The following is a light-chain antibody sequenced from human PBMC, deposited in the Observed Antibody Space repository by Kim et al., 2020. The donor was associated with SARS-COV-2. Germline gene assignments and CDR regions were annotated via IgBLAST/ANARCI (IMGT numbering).Light chain of an antibody. Sequence: ASVGDRVTITFRASQSISSYLNWYQQKPGKAPKLLIYAASSLQSGVPSRFSGSGSGTDFTLTISSLQPEDFATYYCQQSYSTPRLTFGGGTKLEI. CDR1: QSISSY. V-gene: IGKV1-39*01. CDR3: QQSYSTPRLT. CDR2: AAS. J-gene: IGKJ4*01.